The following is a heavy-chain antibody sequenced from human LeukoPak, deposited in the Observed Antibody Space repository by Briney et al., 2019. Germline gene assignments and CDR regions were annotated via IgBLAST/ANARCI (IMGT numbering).Heavy chain of an antibody. J-gene: IGHJ4*02. D-gene: IGHD6-19*01. CDR2: INTGGDYI. CDR3: ARGVSAAVASPPLDY. Sequence: GGSLRLSCATFGFTFRSYSMHWVRQAPGKGLEWVSSINTGGDYIYYGDSVKGRFSISRDNAKNSLYLQMNSLRAEDTAVYYCARGVSAAVASPPLDYWGQGTLVTVSS. CDR1: GFTFRSYS. V-gene: IGHV3-21*01.